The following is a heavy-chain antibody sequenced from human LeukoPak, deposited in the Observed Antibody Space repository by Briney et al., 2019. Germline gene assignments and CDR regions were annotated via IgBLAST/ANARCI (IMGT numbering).Heavy chain of an antibody. CDR1: GFTFSSYS. Sequence: PGGSLRLSCAASGFTFSSYSMSWVRQAPGKGLEWVSYISSSSSTIYYADSVKGRFTISRDNAKNSLYLQVTSLRAEDTAVYYCARNGNPPGLGESFDYWGQGTLVTVSS. CDR3: ARNGNPPGLGESFDY. V-gene: IGHV3-48*01. CDR2: ISSSSSTI. J-gene: IGHJ4*02. D-gene: IGHD3-16*01.